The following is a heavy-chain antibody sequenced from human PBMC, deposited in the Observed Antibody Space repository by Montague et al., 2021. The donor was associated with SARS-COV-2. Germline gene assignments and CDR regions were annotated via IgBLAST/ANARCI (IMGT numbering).Heavy chain of an antibody. V-gene: IGHV4-59*01. CDR2: VYYSGST. CDR3: ARSRENYKILTGYYYYFDY. J-gene: IGHJ4*02. Sequence: SETLSLTCTVSGCSISRYYWYWIRQPPGKGLEWISYVYYSGSTNSNPSLKSRVTISVDTSKNQFSLKLSSVTAADTAVYYCARSRENYKILTGYYYYFDYWGQGTLVTVSS. D-gene: IGHD3-9*01. CDR1: GCSISRYY.